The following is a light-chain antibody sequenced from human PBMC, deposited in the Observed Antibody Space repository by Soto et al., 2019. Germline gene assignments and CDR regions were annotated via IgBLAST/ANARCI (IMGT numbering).Light chain of an antibody. CDR3: QQYGSSPWT. CDR2: GAS. V-gene: IGKV3-20*01. J-gene: IGKJ1*01. CDR1: QSVSRNF. Sequence: EIVLMQSPGTLSLSPGARATLSCRASQSVSRNFLVWYQQKPGQAPRLLIYGASSRATGIPDRFSGSGSGTDFTLTISRLEPEDFAVYYCQQYGSSPWTFGQGTKVEIK.